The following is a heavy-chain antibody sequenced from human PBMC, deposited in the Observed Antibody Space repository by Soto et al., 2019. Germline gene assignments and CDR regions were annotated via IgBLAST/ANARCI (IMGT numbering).Heavy chain of an antibody. J-gene: IGHJ4*02. Sequence: QVQLQESGPGLVKPPQSLSLTCSVSGDSISSGGYYWTWIRHQPGRGLEWIGHVTNSGGTSYNPSLKSRLTMSLDASQNQFSLRLNSVTAADTAVYYCARDWAVSSFHYFDYWGQGILVTVSS. CDR2: VTNSGGT. V-gene: IGHV4-31*03. CDR3: ARDWAVSSFHYFDY. D-gene: IGHD2-2*01. CDR1: GDSISSGGYY.